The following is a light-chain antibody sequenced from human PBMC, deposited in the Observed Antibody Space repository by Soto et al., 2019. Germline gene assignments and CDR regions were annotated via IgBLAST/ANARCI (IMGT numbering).Light chain of an antibody. Sequence: IQMTQSPSTLSASVGDRVTFTCRASQSIKSWLAWYQQKPGKAPKLLIYKASTLESGVPSRFSGSGSGTEFTLTISSLQPDDFATYYCQQYNGYRTFGQGTKVEVK. CDR2: KAS. J-gene: IGKJ1*01. V-gene: IGKV1-5*03. CDR1: QSIKSW. CDR3: QQYNGYRT.